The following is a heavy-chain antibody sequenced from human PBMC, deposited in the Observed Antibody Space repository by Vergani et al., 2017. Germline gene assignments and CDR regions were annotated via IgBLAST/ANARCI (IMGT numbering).Heavy chain of an antibody. CDR2: IYYSGST. V-gene: IGHV4-59*01. Sequence: QVQLQESGPALVKPSETLSLTCTVSGGSISSYYWSWIRQPPGKGLEWIGYIYYSGSTNYNPSLTSRVTISVDTSKNQFSLKLSSVTAADTAVYYCARVGFGEYFFDYWGQGTLVTVSS. CDR3: ARVGFGEYFFDY. J-gene: IGHJ4*02. D-gene: IGHD3-10*01. CDR1: GGSISSYY.